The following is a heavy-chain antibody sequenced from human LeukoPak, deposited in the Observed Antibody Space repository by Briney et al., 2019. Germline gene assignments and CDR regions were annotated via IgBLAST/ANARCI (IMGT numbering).Heavy chain of an antibody. CDR3: AKVEKYDYVWGSYRSPDY. Sequence: GGSLRLSCAASGFTFSSYAMSWVRQAPGKGLEWVSAISGSGGSTYYADSVKGRFTIPRDNSKNTLYLQMNSLRAEDTAVYYCAKVEKYDYVWGSYRSPDYWGQGTLVTVSS. CDR1: GFTFSSYA. J-gene: IGHJ4*02. V-gene: IGHV3-23*01. CDR2: ISGSGGST. D-gene: IGHD3-16*02.